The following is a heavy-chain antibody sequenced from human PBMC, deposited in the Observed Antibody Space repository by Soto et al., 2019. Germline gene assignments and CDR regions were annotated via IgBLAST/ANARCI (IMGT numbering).Heavy chain of an antibody. D-gene: IGHD3-3*01. V-gene: IGHV3-66*01. CDR1: GFTVSSNY. CDR2: IYSGGST. J-gene: IGHJ6*03. CDR3: ARVSNYDFWSGYYNYYMDV. Sequence: PGGSLRLSCAASGFTVSSNYMSWVRQAPGKGLEWVSVIYSGGSTYYADSVKGRFTISRDNSKNTLYLQMNSLRAEDTAVYYCARVSNYDFWSGYYNYYMDVWGKGTTVTVSS.